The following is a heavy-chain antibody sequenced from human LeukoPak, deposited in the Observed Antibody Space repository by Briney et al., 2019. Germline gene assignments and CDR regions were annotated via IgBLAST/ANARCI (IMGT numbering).Heavy chain of an antibody. CDR2: IYSGGST. CDR3: ARDDSGDRGAFDI. Sequence: GALRLSCAASRFTVSSNYMSWVRQAPGKGLEWVSVIYSGGSTYYADSVKGRFTISRDNSKNTLYLQMNSLRAEDTAVYYCARDDSGDRGAFDIWGQGTMVTVSS. J-gene: IGHJ3*02. V-gene: IGHV3-66*01. CDR1: RFTVSSNY. D-gene: IGHD7-27*01.